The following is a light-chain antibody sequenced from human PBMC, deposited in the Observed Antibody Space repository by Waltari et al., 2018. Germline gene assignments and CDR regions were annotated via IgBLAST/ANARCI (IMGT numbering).Light chain of an antibody. Sequence: SYELTQPPSVSVSPGQTASIPCSRDNLGAKFACWYQQKPGQSPVLVIYQDSKRPSGIPERFSGSNSGNTATLTISGTQAMDEADYYCQAWDSSIYVVFGGGTKLTVL. CDR3: QAWDSSIYVV. CDR2: QDS. CDR1: NLGAKF. V-gene: IGLV3-1*01. J-gene: IGLJ2*01.